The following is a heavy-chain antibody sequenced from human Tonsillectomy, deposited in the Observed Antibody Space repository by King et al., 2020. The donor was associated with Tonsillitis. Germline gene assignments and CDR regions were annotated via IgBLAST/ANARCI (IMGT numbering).Heavy chain of an antibody. CDR2: IRYDGSNK. CDR1: GFTFSTYG. J-gene: IGHJ3*02. V-gene: IGHV3-30*02. CDR3: VAPRSGDSYGFDAFDI. D-gene: IGHD5-18*01. Sequence: VQLVESGGGVVQPGGSLRLSCTASGFTFSTYGMHWVRQAPGKGLEWVAFIRYDGSNKYYVDSVKGRFTISRDNSKNTLYLQMNSLRAGDTAAYYCVAPRSGDSYGFDAFDIWGQGTMVTVSS.